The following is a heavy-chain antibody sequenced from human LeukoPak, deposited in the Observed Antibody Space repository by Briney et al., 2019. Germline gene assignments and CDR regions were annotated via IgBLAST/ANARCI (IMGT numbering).Heavy chain of an antibody. CDR2: IHTSGTP. D-gene: IGHD6-6*01. V-gene: IGHV4-4*07. CDR1: GGSISSYY. J-gene: IGHJ3*02. Sequence: SETLSLTCTVSGGSISSYYWSWIRQPAGKGLEWLPRIHTSGTPNYNPSLKSRVTMSVDTSKNQFSLKLSSVTAADTAVYYCASTIAAHGHDAFDIWGQGTMVTVSS. CDR3: ASTIAAHGHDAFDI.